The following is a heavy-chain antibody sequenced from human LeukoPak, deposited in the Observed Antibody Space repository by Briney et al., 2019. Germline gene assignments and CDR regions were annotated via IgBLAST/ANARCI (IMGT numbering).Heavy chain of an antibody. Sequence: GGSLRLSCAASGFTFSDHYMDWVRQAPGKGLEWVGRIRNKANTYTTEYAASVKGRFTISRDDSENSLYLQMNSLKTEDTAVYYCARAISNFYFNCWGQGTLVTVSS. CDR1: GFTFSDHY. J-gene: IGHJ4*02. CDR3: ARAISNFYFNC. D-gene: IGHD3-3*01. CDR2: IRNKANTYTT. V-gene: IGHV3-72*01.